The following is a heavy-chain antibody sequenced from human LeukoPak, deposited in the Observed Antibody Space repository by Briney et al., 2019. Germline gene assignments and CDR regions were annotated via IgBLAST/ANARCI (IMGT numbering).Heavy chain of an antibody. CDR1: GFTFSSYA. V-gene: IGHV3-23*01. D-gene: IGHD2-2*01. J-gene: IGHJ4*02. CDR2: IVGSGDNM. CDR3: AEGLTWDSTSCSD. Sequence: GGSLRLSCAASGFTFSSYAMSWVRQAPGKGLEWVSAIVGSGDNMYYADSVKGRFTISRDNFKSTLYLQMNSLRAEDTAVYYCAEGLTWDSTSCSDWGQGTLVTVSS.